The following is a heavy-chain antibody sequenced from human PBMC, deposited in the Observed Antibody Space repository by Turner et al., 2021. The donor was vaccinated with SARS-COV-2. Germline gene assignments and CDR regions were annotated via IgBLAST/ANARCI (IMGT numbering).Heavy chain of an antibody. CDR3: AKVPPYGDYFDY. CDR1: GFTFSSYA. Sequence: EVQLLESGGGLVQPGGSLRLSCAASGFTFSSYAMSWVRQAPGKGLEWVSALSGSGGSTYYADSVKGRFTNSRDTSKNTLYLQMNSLRVEDTAVYYCAKVPPYGDYFDYWGQGTLVTVS. V-gene: IGHV3-23*01. J-gene: IGHJ4*02. CDR2: LSGSGGST. D-gene: IGHD4-17*01.